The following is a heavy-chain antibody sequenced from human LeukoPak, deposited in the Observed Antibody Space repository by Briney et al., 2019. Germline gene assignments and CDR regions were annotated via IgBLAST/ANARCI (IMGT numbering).Heavy chain of an antibody. V-gene: IGHV3-21*01. D-gene: IGHD4-23*01. J-gene: IGHJ6*03. CDR3: ARAVTVVTPGPYYYFYMDV. CDR1: GFTFSSYY. CDR2: ISSSSDYI. Sequence: PGGSLRLSCAASGFTFSSYYMSWVRQAPGKGLEWVSSISSSSDYIYYADSVKGRFTISRDNAKNSLYLQMNSLRAEDTAVYYCARAVTVVTPGPYYYFYMDVWGKGTTVTVSS.